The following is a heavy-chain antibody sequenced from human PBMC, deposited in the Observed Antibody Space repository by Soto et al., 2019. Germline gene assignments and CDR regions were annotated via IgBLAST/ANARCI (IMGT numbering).Heavy chain of an antibody. Sequence: PGGSLRLSCAASGFTFSSYGMHWVRQAPGKGLEWVAVIWYDGSNKYYADSVKGRFTISRDNSKNTLYLQMNSLRAEDTAVYYCAREGPTGDDYGDFDAFDIWGQGTMVTVSS. J-gene: IGHJ3*02. CDR1: GFTFSSYG. D-gene: IGHD4-17*01. V-gene: IGHV3-33*01. CDR2: IWYDGSNK. CDR3: AREGPTGDDYGDFDAFDI.